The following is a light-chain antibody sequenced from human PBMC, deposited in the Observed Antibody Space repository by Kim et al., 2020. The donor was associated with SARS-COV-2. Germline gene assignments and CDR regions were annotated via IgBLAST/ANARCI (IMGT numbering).Light chain of an antibody. CDR3: CSYAGSSTWV. V-gene: IGLV2-23*02. Sequence: QSALTQPASVSGSPGQSITISCTGTSSDVGYYNLVSWYQQHPGKAPKLMISEVRKRPSGVSNRFSGSKSGNTASLTISGLQAEDEADYYCCSYAGSSTWVFGGGTQLTVL. J-gene: IGLJ3*02. CDR1: SSDVGYYNL. CDR2: EVR.